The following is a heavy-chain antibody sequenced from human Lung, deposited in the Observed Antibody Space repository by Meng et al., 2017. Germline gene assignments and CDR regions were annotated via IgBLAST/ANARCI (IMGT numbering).Heavy chain of an antibody. CDR2: INHSGST. J-gene: IGHJ4*02. Sequence: LPQGTAGLLKPSAPLSLTCVVCGGYFSDYYWSWIRQPQGKGLEWIGEINHSGSTNYNPSLESRATISVDTSQNNLSLKLSSVTAADSAVYYCARGPTTMAHDFDYWGQGTLVTVSS. V-gene: IGHV4-34*01. D-gene: IGHD4-11*01. CDR1: GGYFSDYY. CDR3: ARGPTTMAHDFDY.